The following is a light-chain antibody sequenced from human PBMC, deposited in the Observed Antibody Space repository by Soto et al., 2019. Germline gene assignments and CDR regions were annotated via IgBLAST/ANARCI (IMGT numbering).Light chain of an antibody. J-gene: IGLJ1*01. CDR2: DVT. CDR3: TSYTSTSTYV. CDR1: SSDVGAYNY. V-gene: IGLV2-14*01. Sequence: QSALTQPASVSGPPGQSITISCTGTSSDVGAYNYVSWYQHHPGKAPRLVIYDVTNRPSGISDRSSGSKSGNTASLTISGLLAEDVADYYCTSYTSTSTYVFGTG.